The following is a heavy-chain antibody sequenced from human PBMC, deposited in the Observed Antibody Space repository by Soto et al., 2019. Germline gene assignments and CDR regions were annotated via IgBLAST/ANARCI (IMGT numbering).Heavy chain of an antibody. CDR2: IKQDGSEK. V-gene: IGHV3-7*02. CDR1: GFTFSNYW. CDR3: AKPPDYNWNDY. Sequence: PGGSLRLSCAVSGFTFSNYWMSWVRQAPGKGLEWVANIKQDGSEKNYVDSVEGRFTISRDNAKNSLYLQMNSLRAEDTAVYYCAKPPDYNWNDYWGQGTLVTVSS. J-gene: IGHJ4*02. D-gene: IGHD1-20*01.